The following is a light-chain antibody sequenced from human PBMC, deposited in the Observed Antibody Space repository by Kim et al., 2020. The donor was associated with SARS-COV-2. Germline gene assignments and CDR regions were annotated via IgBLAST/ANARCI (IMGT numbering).Light chain of an antibody. CDR1: QSVRSNY. Sequence: SPGERATISCRASQSVRSNYLTWYQQKPGQAPRLLIYGASSRATGIPDRFSGTGSGTDFTLIISRLEPEDFAVYYCQQYGSSPLTFGGGTKVDIK. CDR2: GAS. J-gene: IGKJ4*01. CDR3: QQYGSSPLT. V-gene: IGKV3-20*01.